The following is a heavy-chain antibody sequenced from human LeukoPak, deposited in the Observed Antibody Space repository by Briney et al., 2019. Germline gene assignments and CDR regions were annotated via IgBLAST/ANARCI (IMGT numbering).Heavy chain of an antibody. CDR1: GGSISSFY. J-gene: IGHJ4*02. V-gene: IGHV4-59*12. CDR2: IYHSGST. D-gene: IGHD5-18*01. Sequence: SETLSLTCTVSGGSISSFYWSWVRQPPGKGLDWIGYIYHSGSTYYNPSLKSRVTISVDRSKNQFSLKLSSVTAADTAVYYCARGYTPMAYFDYWGQGTLVTVSS. CDR3: ARGYTPMAYFDY.